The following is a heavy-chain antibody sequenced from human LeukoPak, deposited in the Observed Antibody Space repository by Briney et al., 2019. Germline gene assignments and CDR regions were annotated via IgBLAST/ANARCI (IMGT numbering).Heavy chain of an antibody. CDR3: ARVGNIVVGDYYYMDV. J-gene: IGHJ6*03. CDR1: GGSISSYY. V-gene: IGHV4-59*01. Sequence: AETLSLTCSVSGGSISSYYWSWIRQPPEKGLEWIGYINYSGSTKYNPSLKSRVTISVDTSKNQFSLKLTSVTAADTAVYYCARVGNIVVGDYYYMDVWGKGTTVTVSS. CDR2: INYSGST. D-gene: IGHD2-2*01.